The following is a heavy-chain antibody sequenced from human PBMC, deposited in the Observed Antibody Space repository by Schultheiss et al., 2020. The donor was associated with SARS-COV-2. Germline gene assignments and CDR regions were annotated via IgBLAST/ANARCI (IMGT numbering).Heavy chain of an antibody. Sequence: GESVKISCAASGFTFSSYAMHWVRQAPGKGLEWVAVISYDGSNKYYADSVKGRFTISRDNSKNTLYLQMNSLRAEDTAVYYCAREERHGDYVAFDIWGQGTMVTVSS. CDR2: ISYDGSNK. V-gene: IGHV3-30*04. J-gene: IGHJ3*02. D-gene: IGHD4-17*01. CDR3: AREERHGDYVAFDI. CDR1: GFTFSSYA.